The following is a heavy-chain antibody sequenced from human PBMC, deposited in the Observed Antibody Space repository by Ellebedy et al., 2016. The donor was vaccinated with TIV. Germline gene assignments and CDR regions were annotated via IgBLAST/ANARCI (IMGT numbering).Heavy chain of an antibody. CDR3: ARGRPMIDY. D-gene: IGHD3-22*01. Sequence: ASVKVSXXASGYTFTTYDINWVRQAPGQGLEWMGWINPNSGGTNYAQKFQGRVTMTRDTSISTAYMELSRLRSDDTAVYYCARGRPMIDYWGQGTLVTVSS. CDR2: INPNSGGT. J-gene: IGHJ4*02. CDR1: GYTFTTYD. V-gene: IGHV1-2*02.